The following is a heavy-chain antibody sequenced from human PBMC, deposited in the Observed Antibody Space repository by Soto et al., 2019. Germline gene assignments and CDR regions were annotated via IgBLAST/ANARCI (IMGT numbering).Heavy chain of an antibody. CDR3: ARERGYSYGYGMDV. V-gene: IGHV4-59*01. CDR2: INYSGGT. D-gene: IGHD5-12*01. J-gene: IGHJ6*02. CDR1: GGSIGSYH. Sequence: SETLSLTCTVSGGSIGSYHWSWIRQSPGKGLEWIGYINYSGGTKYNPSLKSRVTISVDTSKNHFSLKLSSATAADTAVYYCARERGYSYGYGMDVWGQGTTVTVSS.